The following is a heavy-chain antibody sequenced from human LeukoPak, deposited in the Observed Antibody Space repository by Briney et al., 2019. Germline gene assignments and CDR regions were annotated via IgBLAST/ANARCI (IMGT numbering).Heavy chain of an antibody. Sequence: SVKVSCKASGGTFSSYAISWVRQAPGQGLAWMGRIIPILGIANYAQKFQGRVTITADKSTSTAYMELSSLRSEDTAVYYCARAGRYCSGGSCFVDYWGQGTLVTVSS. CDR2: IIPILGIA. J-gene: IGHJ4*02. V-gene: IGHV1-69*04. CDR1: GGTFSSYA. D-gene: IGHD2-15*01. CDR3: ARAGRYCSGGSCFVDY.